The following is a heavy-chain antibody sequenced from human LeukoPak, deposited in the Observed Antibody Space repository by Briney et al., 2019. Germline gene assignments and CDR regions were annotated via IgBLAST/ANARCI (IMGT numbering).Heavy chain of an antibody. CDR1: GFTFSSYE. CDR2: ISSSGTSI. CDR3: ARDHVVRGAYFDY. J-gene: IGHJ4*02. D-gene: IGHD3-10*01. V-gene: IGHV3-48*03. Sequence: GGSLRLSCAASGFTFSSYEMNWVRQAPGKGLEWVSYISSSGTSIYYADSVEGRFTMSRDTAKNSLYLQMNSLRAEDTAVYYCARDHVVRGAYFDYWGQGTLVTVSS.